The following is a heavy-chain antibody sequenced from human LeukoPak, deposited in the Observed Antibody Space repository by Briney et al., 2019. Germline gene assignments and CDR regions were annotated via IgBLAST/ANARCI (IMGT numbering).Heavy chain of an antibody. CDR3: AREVRGSGRDFDY. J-gene: IGHJ4*02. V-gene: IGHV3-11*01. CDR2: IGTRSNPI. CDR1: GFSFSDFY. Sequence: GGSLRLSCAASGFSFSDFYMSWIRQAPGMGLEWISYIGTRSNPIYYADSVKGRFTISRDDAKNSLYLQMNSLRDEDTAVYFCAREVRGSGRDFDYWGQGILVTVSS. D-gene: IGHD1-26*01.